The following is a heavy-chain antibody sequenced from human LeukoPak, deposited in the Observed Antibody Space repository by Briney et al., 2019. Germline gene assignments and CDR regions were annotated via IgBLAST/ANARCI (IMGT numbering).Heavy chain of an antibody. CDR3: ARDRSSSAWYEE. J-gene: IGHJ4*02. D-gene: IGHD6-19*01. CDR2: INSGSSST. Sequence: GGSLRRSCTASAFTFSSYWRHWVRQAPGKGLMWFSHINSGSSSTSYADSVKGRFTIARDNAKNTLYLQMNSLRAEDNAVYYCARDRSSSAWYEEWGQGTLVTVSS. V-gene: IGHV3-74*01. CDR1: AFTFSSYW.